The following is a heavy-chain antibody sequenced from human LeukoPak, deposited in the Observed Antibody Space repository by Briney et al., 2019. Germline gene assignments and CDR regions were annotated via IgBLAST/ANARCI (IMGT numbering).Heavy chain of an antibody. CDR3: ARTPVLDTLVPAADDAFDI. CDR1: GDSISSHY. V-gene: IGHV4-4*09. D-gene: IGHD2-2*01. CDR2: IYTSGST. Sequence: SETLSLTCTVSGDSISSHYWNWIRQPPGKGLEWIGYIYTSGSTNYSPSLKSRVTISVDTSKNQVSLKLTSVTAADTAVYFCARTPVLDTLVPAADDAFDIWGQGTTVTVSS. J-gene: IGHJ3*02.